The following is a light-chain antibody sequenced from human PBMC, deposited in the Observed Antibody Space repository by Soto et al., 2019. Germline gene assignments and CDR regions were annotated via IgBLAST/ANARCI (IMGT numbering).Light chain of an antibody. CDR3: QQRSDWSPIT. J-gene: IGKJ5*01. V-gene: IGKV3-11*01. CDR2: DAT. CDR1: QSVNKY. Sequence: ETVLTQSPGTLSLSPGERATLSCTASQSVNKYLAWYRQKPGQPPRLLIYDATYRATGFPDRLSGSGSGTDFTLTISRLEPEDFAVYYCQQRSDWSPITFGQWTRLDI.